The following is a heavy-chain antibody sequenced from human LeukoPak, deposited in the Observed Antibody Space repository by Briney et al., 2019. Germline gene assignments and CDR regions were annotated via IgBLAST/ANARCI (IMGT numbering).Heavy chain of an antibody. Sequence: PGGSLRLSCAASGFTFSSYWMTWVRQAPGKGLEWVAVISYDGSNKYYADSVKGRFTISRDNSKNTLYLQMNSLRAEDTAVYYCARGTLYYYDSSGLDYWGQGTLVTVSS. J-gene: IGHJ4*02. D-gene: IGHD3-22*01. CDR1: GFTFSSYW. CDR2: ISYDGSNK. V-gene: IGHV3-30*03. CDR3: ARGTLYYYDSSGLDY.